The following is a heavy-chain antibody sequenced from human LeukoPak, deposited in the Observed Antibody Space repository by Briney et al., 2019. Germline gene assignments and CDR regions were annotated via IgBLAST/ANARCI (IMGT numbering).Heavy chain of an antibody. V-gene: IGHV3-53*04. J-gene: IGHJ4*02. CDR3: AKGRNEDGDAALNY. D-gene: IGHD4-17*01. CDR1: GFTVSSNY. Sequence: GGSLRLSCAASGFTVSSNYMSWVRQAPGKGLEWVSVIYSGGSTYYADSVKGRFTISRHNSKNTLYLQMNSLRAEDTAVYYCAKGRNEDGDAALNYWGQGTLVTVSS. CDR2: IYSGGST.